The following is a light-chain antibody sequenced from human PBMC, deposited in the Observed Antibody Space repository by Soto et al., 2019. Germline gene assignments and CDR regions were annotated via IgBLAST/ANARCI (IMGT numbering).Light chain of an antibody. CDR1: SSDVGGYKY. Sequence: QSALTQPASVSGSPGQSITISCTGTSSDVGGYKYVSWYQQHPGKAPKLMIYEVSYRPSGISNRFSGSKSGNTASLTISGLQAEDEADYYCSSYASSTNFVFGTGTKVTVL. CDR2: EVS. CDR3: SSYASSTNFV. V-gene: IGLV2-14*01. J-gene: IGLJ1*01.